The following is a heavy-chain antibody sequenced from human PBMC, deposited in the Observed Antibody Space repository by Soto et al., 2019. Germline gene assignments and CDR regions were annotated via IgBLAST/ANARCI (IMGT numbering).Heavy chain of an antibody. CDR3: ARDPGKYGDYPDY. D-gene: IGHD4-17*01. Sequence: GGSLRLSCAASGFAFSSYAMHWVRQAPGKGLEWVTLISFDGSNNYYADSVKGRFTISRDNSRNTLYLQMNSLRAEDTAVYYCARDPGKYGDYPDYWGQGTLVTVSS. CDR1: GFAFSSYA. CDR2: ISFDGSNN. J-gene: IGHJ4*02. V-gene: IGHV3-30-3*01.